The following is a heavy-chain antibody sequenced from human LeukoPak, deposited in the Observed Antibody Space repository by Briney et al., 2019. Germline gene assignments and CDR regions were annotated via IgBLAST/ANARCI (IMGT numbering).Heavy chain of an antibody. D-gene: IGHD4-11*01. Sequence: SETLSLTCTVSGDSLTSGSRYWSWIRQPAGKGLEWIGHFYSSTRTTYNPSLESRVTISGDTAKNQFSLKLDSVTAADTAVYFCARCMSELDYGNYAYYYHMDVWGKGTTVTVSS. CDR3: ARCMSELDYGNYAYYYHMDV. CDR1: GDSLTSGSRY. J-gene: IGHJ6*04. CDR2: FYSSTRT. V-gene: IGHV4-61*09.